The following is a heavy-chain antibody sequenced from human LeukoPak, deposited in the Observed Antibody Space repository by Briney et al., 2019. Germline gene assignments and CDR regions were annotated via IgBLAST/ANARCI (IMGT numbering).Heavy chain of an antibody. CDR2: IHYTGST. Sequence: SETLSLTCTVSGGSISDYYWSWIRQPPGKGLELIGYIHYTGSTYYNPSLKSRVSMSVDMSKNQFSLKLTSLTAADTAVYYCARGQAFWSGYYTDIWGQGTMVTVSS. CDR1: GGSISDYY. CDR3: ARGQAFWSGYYTDI. D-gene: IGHD3-3*01. J-gene: IGHJ3*02. V-gene: IGHV4-59*01.